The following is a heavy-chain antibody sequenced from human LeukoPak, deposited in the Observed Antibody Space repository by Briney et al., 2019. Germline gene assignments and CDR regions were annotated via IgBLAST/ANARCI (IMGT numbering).Heavy chain of an antibody. CDR2: INPNSGGT. CDR3: ARDRGANGNDRNGGNAFDI. Sequence: GASVTVSCKASGYTFTGYYMHWVRQAPGQGLEWMGLINPNSGGTNYAQKFQGRVTMTRDTSISTAYMELSRLRSDATAGYFCARDRGANGNDRNGGNAFDIWGQGTMVTVSS. J-gene: IGHJ3*02. D-gene: IGHD1-1*01. CDR1: GYTFTGYY. V-gene: IGHV1-2*02.